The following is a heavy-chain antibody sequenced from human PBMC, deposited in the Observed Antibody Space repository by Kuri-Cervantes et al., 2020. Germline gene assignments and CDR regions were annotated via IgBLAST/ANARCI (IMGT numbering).Heavy chain of an antibody. CDR3: AKSLGVVPDAVDY. D-gene: IGHD3-16*01. V-gene: IGHV1-8*02. Sequence: ASVKVSCKASGYTFTGYYMHWVRQATGQGLEWMGWMNPNSGNTGYAQKFQGRVTITRNTSISTAYMELSSLRSEDTAVYYCAKSLGVVPDAVDYWGQGILVTVSS. J-gene: IGHJ4*02. CDR2: MNPNSGNT. CDR1: GYTFTGYY.